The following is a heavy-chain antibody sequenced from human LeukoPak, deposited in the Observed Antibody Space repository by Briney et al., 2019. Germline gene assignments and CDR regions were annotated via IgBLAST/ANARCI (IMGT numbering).Heavy chain of an antibody. V-gene: IGHV1-2*02. CDR1: GYTFTGYF. J-gene: IGHJ6*04. CDR3: ARGYSYGSSAPMDV. D-gene: IGHD5-18*01. CDR2: INPNTGDT. Sequence: ASVKVSCKASGYTFTGYFIHWVRQAPGQGLEWMGWINPNTGDTKYTEKFQGRVTLTRDTSISTAYMELSRLRSDDTAVYYCARGYSYGSSAPMDVWGKGTTVTVSS.